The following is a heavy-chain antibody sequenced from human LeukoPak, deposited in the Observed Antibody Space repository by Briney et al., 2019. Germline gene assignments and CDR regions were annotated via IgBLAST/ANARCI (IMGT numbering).Heavy chain of an antibody. V-gene: IGHV4-34*01. CDR1: GGSFSGYY. D-gene: IGHD3-22*01. J-gene: IGHJ4*02. CDR2: INHSGST. CDR3: ARENSYYDSSAYYYGSGYFDY. Sequence: SETLSLTCAVYGGSFSGYYWSWIRQPPGKGLEWIGEINHSGSTNYNPSLKSRVTISVDTSKNQFSLRLSSVTSADTALYYCARENSYYDSSAYYYGSGYFDYWGQGTLVTVSP.